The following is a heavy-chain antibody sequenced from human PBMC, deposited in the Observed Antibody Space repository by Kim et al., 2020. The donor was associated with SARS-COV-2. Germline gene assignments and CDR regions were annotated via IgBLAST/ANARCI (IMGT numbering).Heavy chain of an antibody. J-gene: IGHJ4*02. Sequence: GGSLRLSCAASGFTFSSSALSWVRQPPGKGLEWVSSLDGYNGGTFYADSVKGRFTISRDTSRNTLYLQMNSLRAEDTAVYYCTKRTWQHLGDCWGQGTLVTISS. CDR3: TKRTWQHLGDC. CDR1: GFTFSSSA. D-gene: IGHD1-1*01. V-gene: IGHV3-23*01. CDR2: LDGYNGGT.